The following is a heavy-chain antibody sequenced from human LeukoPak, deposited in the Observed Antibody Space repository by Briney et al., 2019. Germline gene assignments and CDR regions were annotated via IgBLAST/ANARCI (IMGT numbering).Heavy chain of an antibody. CDR3: ARGPYSSSWYYYYYYMDV. CDR2: MNPNSGNT. CDR1: GYTFTSYD. D-gene: IGHD6-13*01. Sequence: GASVKVSCKASGYTFTSYDINWVRQATGQGLEWMGWMNPNSGNTGYAQKFQGRVTMTRNTSISTAYMELSSLRSEDTAVYYCARGPYSSSWYYYYYYMDVWGKGTTVTVSS. V-gene: IGHV1-8*01. J-gene: IGHJ6*03.